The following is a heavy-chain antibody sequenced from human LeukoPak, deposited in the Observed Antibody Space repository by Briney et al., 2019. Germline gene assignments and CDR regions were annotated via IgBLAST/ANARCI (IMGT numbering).Heavy chain of an antibody. CDR2: IYYSGST. Sequence: SETLSLTCTVSGGSISSYYWSWIRQPPGKGLEWIGYIYYSGSTNYNPSLKSRVTISVDTSKDQFSLKLSSVTAADTAVYYCARSSSSFGNWFDPWGQGTLVTVSS. CDR3: ARSSSSFGNWFDP. V-gene: IGHV4-59*01. J-gene: IGHJ5*02. CDR1: GGSISSYY. D-gene: IGHD6-6*01.